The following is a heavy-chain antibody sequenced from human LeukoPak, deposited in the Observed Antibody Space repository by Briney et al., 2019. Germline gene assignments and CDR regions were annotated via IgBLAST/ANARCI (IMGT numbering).Heavy chain of an antibody. CDR3: ATLNDYGDYGRDY. J-gene: IGHJ4*02. Sequence: PSETLSPTCTVFGGSISSSSYYWGWIRQPPGKGLEWIGSIYYSGSTYYNPSLKSRVTISVDTSKNQFSLKLSSVTAADTAVYYCATLNDYGDYGRDYWGQGTLVTVSS. CDR1: GGSISSSSYY. CDR2: IYYSGST. D-gene: IGHD4-17*01. V-gene: IGHV4-39*01.